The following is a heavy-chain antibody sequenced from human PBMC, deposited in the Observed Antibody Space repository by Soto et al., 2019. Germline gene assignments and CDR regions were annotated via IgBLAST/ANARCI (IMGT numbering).Heavy chain of an antibody. CDR2: IIPIFGTA. CDR1: GGTFSIYA. V-gene: IGHV1-69*13. J-gene: IGHJ6*02. CDR3: ARDSLTTVVTPHVVYYGMDV. D-gene: IGHD4-17*01. Sequence: ASVKVSCKASGGTFSIYAISWVLQAPGQGLEWMGGIIPIFGTANYAQKFQGRVTITADESTSTAYMELSSLRSEDTAVYYCARDSLTTVVTPHVVYYGMDVWGQGTTVTVSS.